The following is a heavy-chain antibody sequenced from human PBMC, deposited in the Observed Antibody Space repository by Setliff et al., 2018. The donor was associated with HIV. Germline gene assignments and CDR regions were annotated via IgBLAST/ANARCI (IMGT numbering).Heavy chain of an antibody. CDR3: ARSRTSSGYYGVTGYGMDV. Sequence: SETLSLTCTVSGGSISSDYWSWIRQPPGKGLEWIGYTYYSGSTNYNPSLKSRVTISVATSKNQFSLKLNSVTTADTAVYYCARSRTSSGYYGVTGYGMDVWGQGTTVTVS. D-gene: IGHD3-22*01. CDR2: TYYSGST. J-gene: IGHJ6*02. CDR1: GGSISSDY. V-gene: IGHV4-59*01.